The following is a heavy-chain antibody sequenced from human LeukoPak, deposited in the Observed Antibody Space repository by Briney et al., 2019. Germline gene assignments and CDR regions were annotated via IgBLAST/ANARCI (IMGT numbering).Heavy chain of an antibody. CDR3: ARSHYYLDS. V-gene: IGHV3-48*01. CDR1: GFTFSTYS. J-gene: IGHJ4*02. Sequence: GGSLRLSCAASGFTFSTYSMHWVRQAPGKGLEWVSFISTSYSTIYADSVKGRFTISRDNAMNSVYLQTNSLRAEDTAVYYCARSHYYLDSWGQGTLVTVSS. CDR2: ISTSYSTI.